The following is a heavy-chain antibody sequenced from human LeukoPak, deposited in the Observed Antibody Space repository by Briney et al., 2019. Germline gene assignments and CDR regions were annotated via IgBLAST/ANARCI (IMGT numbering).Heavy chain of an antibody. J-gene: IGHJ4*02. CDR1: GFTFSNYW. CDR3: VTTQTFDY. CDR2: IKQDGSEK. V-gene: IGHV3-7*02. Sequence: GGSLRLSCVASGFTFSNYWMSWVRQAPGKGLEWVVNIKQDGSEKYYVDSVKGRFTISRDNAENSLYLQMNSLRVEDTAVYYCVTTQTFDYWGQGTQVTVSS.